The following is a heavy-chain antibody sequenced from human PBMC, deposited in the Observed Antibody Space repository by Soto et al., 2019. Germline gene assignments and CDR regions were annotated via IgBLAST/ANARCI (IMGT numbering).Heavy chain of an antibody. Sequence: HVQLQESGPGLVKPSQTLSLTCTVSGGSISSGGYYWSWIRQPPGKGLEWIGYIYYSGSTYYNRSLKSRVTIAVHTYKTQFSLTLSSVTAAHTALYYCAINRYGYIFYDSWGQGTLVTVSS. CDR1: GGSISSGGYY. CDR3: AINRYGYIFYDS. J-gene: IGHJ4*02. D-gene: IGHD5-18*01. V-gene: IGHV4-30-4*01. CDR2: IYYSGST.